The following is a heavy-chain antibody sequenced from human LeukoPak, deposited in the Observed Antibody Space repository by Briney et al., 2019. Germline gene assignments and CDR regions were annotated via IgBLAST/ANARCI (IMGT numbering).Heavy chain of an antibody. CDR1: GFTFSSYA. Sequence: PGRSLRLSCAASGFTFSSYAMHWVRQAPGKGLEWVSGISWNSGSIGYADSVKGRFIISRDNAKNSLYLQMNSLRAEDTALYYCAKGVVGATTFDYWGQGTLVTVSS. V-gene: IGHV3-9*01. J-gene: IGHJ4*02. D-gene: IGHD1-26*01. CDR3: AKGVVGATTFDY. CDR2: ISWNSGSI.